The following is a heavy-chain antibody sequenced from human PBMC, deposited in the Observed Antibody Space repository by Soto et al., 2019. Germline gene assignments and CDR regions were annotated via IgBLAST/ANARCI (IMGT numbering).Heavy chain of an antibody. Sequence: GEPLKISSKGSGYTFTSYWIGWVRQMPGEGLEWMGVIYPSDSDIRYSPSFQGKVTISADKSITTAYLQWSSLKAADTAMYYCVRSGTSSGRFSDYWGQGTLVTVSS. CDR3: VRSGTSSGRFSDY. CDR1: GYTFTSYW. D-gene: IGHD2-15*01. V-gene: IGHV5-51*01. J-gene: IGHJ4*02. CDR2: IYPSDSDI.